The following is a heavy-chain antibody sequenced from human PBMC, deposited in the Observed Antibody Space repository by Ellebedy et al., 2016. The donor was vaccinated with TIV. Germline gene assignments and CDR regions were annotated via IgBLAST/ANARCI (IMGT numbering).Heavy chain of an antibody. Sequence: GESLKISXAASGFTFSSYSMNWVRQAPGKGLEWVSYISSSSSTIYYADSVKGRFTISRDNAKNSLYLQMNSLRAEDTAVYYCARALGTTVVTYYFDYWGQGTLVTVSS. CDR1: GFTFSSYS. D-gene: IGHD4-23*01. CDR3: ARALGTTVVTYYFDY. V-gene: IGHV3-48*04. J-gene: IGHJ4*02. CDR2: ISSSSSTI.